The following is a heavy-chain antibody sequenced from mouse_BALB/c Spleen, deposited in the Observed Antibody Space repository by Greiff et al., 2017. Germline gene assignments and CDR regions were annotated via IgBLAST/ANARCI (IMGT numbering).Heavy chain of an antibody. J-gene: IGHJ2*01. V-gene: IGHV5-6-4*01. CDR2: ISSGGSYT. CDR3: SNSEGDYFDY. Sequence: EVKLMESGGGLVKPGGSLKLSCAASGFTFSSYTMSWVRQTPEKRLEWVATISSGGSYTYYPDSVKGRFTISRDNAKNTLYLQMSSLKSEDTAMYYCSNSEGDYFDYWGQGTTLTVSS. CDR1: GFTFSSYT.